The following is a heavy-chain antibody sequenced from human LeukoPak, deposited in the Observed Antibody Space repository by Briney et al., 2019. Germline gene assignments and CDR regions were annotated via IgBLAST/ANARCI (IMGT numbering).Heavy chain of an antibody. CDR3: AALDRDILTGYYLQPGGY. J-gene: IGHJ4*02. CDR2: INHSGST. D-gene: IGHD3-9*01. Sequence: SETLSLTCGVYGGSFSGYYWSWLRQPPGKGLEWIGEINHSGSTNYNSSLKSRVTISVDTSKNQFSLKLSSVTAADTAVYYCAALDRDILTGYYLQPGGYWGQGTLVTVSS. CDR1: GGSFSGYY. V-gene: IGHV4-34*01.